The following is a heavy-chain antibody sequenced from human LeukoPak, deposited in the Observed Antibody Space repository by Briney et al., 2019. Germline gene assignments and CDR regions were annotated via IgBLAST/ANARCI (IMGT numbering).Heavy chain of an antibody. CDR1: GFTFSDYY. V-gene: IGHV3-11*04. CDR3: ARDGYRRYYYYMDV. J-gene: IGHJ6*03. D-gene: IGHD5-12*01. Sequence: GGSLRLSCAASGFTFSDYYMSWIRQAPGKGLEWVSYISSSRSIIYYADSVKGRFTISRDNDNNSLYLQMNSLRAEDTAVYYCARDGYRRYYYYMDVWGKGTTVTVSS. CDR2: ISSSRSII.